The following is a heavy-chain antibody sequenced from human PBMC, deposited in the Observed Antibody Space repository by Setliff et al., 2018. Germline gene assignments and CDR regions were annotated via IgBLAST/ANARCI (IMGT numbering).Heavy chain of an antibody. CDR1: GFSLSTSGMC. V-gene: IGHV2-70*11. CDR3: ARTPGRDYYYYYMDV. Sequence: SGPTLVNPTQTPTLTCTFSGFSLSTSGMCVSWIRQPPGQALEWLARIDWDDDKYYSTSLKTRLTISKDTSKKQVVLTMTNMDPVDTATYYCARTPGRDYYYYYMDVWGKGTTVTVSS. J-gene: IGHJ6*03. CDR2: IDWDDDK.